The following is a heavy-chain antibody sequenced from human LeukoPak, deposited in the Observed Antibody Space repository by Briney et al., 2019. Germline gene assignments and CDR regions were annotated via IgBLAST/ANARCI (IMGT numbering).Heavy chain of an antibody. D-gene: IGHD2-15*01. CDR1: GNYW. V-gene: IGHV3-74*01. Sequence: PGGSLRLSCAASGNYWMHWVRQAPGKGLVWVSHINSDGSWTSYADSVKGRFTISRDNSKNTLYLQMNSLRAEDTAVYFCARTSCTGASCYLGPYYFDYWGQGTLVTVSS. J-gene: IGHJ4*02. CDR3: ARTSCTGASCYLGPYYFDY. CDR2: INSDGSWT.